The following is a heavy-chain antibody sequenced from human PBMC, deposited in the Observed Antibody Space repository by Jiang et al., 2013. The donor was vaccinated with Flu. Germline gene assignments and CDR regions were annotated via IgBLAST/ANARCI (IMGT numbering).Heavy chain of an antibody. CDR3: AGQWLVYEHWYFDL. J-gene: IGHJ2*01. CDR1: GGSISSYY. V-gene: IGHV4-59*08. CDR2: IYYSGST. Sequence: SGPGLVKPSETLSLTCTVSGGSISSYYWSWIRQPPGKGLEWIGYIYYSGSTNYNPSLKSRVTISVDTSKNQFSLKLSSVTAADTAVYYCAGQWLVYEHWYFDLWGRGTLVTVSS. D-gene: IGHD6-19*01.